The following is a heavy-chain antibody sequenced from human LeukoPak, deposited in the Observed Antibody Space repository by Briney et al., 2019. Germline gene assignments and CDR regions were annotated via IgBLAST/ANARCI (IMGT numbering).Heavy chain of an antibody. Sequence: SETLSLTCTVSGGSISSGTGYYWGWIRQPPGKGLEWIGSVYNTGSTYYNPSLKSRVTISMDTSKNQFSLKLSSVTAADTAVYYCARFGFYYDSGGYYIWGQGTLVTVSS. V-gene: IGHV4-39*07. CDR1: GGSISSGTGYY. D-gene: IGHD3-22*01. J-gene: IGHJ4*02. CDR3: ARFGFYYDSGGYYI. CDR2: VYNTGST.